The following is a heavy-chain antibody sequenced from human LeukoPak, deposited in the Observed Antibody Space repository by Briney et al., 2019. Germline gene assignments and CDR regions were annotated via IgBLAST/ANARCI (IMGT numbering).Heavy chain of an antibody. CDR3: ARQGGYSGYDPYYFDY. CDR1: GYRFTNYW. D-gene: IGHD5-12*01. V-gene: IGHV5-51*01. Sequence: GESLKISCKGSGYRFTNYWIGWVRQMPGKGLEWMGIIYPGDSDTRYSPSFQGQVTISADKSISTAYLQWSSLKASDTAMYYCARQGGYSGYDPYYFDYWGQGTLVTVSS. J-gene: IGHJ4*02. CDR2: IYPGDSDT.